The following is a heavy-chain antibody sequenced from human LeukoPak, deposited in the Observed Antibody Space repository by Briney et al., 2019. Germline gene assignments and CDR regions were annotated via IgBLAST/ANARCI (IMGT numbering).Heavy chain of an antibody. V-gene: IGHV3-9*01. CDR2: ISWNSGSI. D-gene: IGHD6-19*01. CDR3: AYSSGWYRPFDY. J-gene: IGHJ4*02. Sequence: GGSLRLSCAASGFTFDDYAMPWVRQAPGKGLEWVSGISWNSGSIGYADSVKGRFTISRDNAKNSLYLQMNSLRAEDTALYYCAYSSGWYRPFDYWGQGTLVTVSS. CDR1: GFTFDDYA.